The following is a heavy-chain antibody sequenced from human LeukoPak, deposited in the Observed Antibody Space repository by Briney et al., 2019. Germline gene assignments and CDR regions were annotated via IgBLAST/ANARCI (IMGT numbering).Heavy chain of an antibody. Sequence: GGSLRLSCVASGFPFRSFSMNWVRQAPGKGLEWVSSITRQSTYIYYADSMKGRFTISRAGAKNSLYLQMNSLRADDTAVYYCARAPSGENYFPWYFDLWGRGTLVTVSS. CDR2: ITRQSTYI. CDR3: ARAPSGENYFPWYFDL. D-gene: IGHD2/OR15-2a*01. CDR1: GFPFRSFS. V-gene: IGHV3-21*01. J-gene: IGHJ2*01.